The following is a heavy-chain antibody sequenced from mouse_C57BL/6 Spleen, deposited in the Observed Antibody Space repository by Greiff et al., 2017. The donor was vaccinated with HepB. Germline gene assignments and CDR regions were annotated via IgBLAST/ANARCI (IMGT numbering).Heavy chain of an antibody. CDR2: IRNKANGYTT. J-gene: IGHJ2*01. V-gene: IGHV7-3*01. CDR1: GFTFTDYY. D-gene: IGHD1-1*01. Sequence: EVQLVESGGGLVQPEGSLSLSCAASGFTFTDYYMSWVRQPPGKALEWLGFIRNKANGYTTEYSASVKGRFTISRDNSQSILYLQMNALRAEDSATYYCAIYISSYYYGSTAYYFDYWGQGTTLTVSS. CDR3: AIYISSYYYGSTAYYFDY.